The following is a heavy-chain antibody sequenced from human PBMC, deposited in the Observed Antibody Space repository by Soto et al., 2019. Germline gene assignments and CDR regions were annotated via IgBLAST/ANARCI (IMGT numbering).Heavy chain of an antibody. CDR2: INPGNGNT. J-gene: IGHJ4*02. D-gene: IGHD1-7*01. Sequence: QVQLVQSGAEVKKPGASVEVSCKASGYTFTSYAMHWVRQAPGQRLAWMGWINPGNGNTKYSQKLQGRVTTTRDRAARTAYMELISLRAPDTAVYYCERGIVPELELSDYWGQGPLVTACS. CDR1: GYTFTSYA. CDR3: ERGIVPELELSDY. V-gene: IGHV1-3*01.